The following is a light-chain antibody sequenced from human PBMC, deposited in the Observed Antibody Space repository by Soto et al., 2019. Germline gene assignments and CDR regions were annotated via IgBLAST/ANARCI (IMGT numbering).Light chain of an antibody. J-gene: IGKJ5*01. CDR2: GAS. CDR3: QQYNNWPIT. CDR1: QIVGDN. V-gene: IGKV3-15*01. Sequence: VMTQSPATLSVSPGERVTLSCRSSQIVGDNLAWFQQKPDQGPRLLIYGASTRATGIPVRFSGSGSETDFTLTISSLRSEDSAVYLCQQYNNWPITFGQGIRLEI.